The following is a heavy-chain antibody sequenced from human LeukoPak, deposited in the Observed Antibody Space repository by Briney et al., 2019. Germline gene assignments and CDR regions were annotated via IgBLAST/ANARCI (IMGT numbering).Heavy chain of an antibody. D-gene: IGHD4-17*01. CDR2: ISYSGST. CDR1: GGSISSHF. CDR3: ARDDYGDYFDY. Sequence: HSWALSLTCTDSGGSISSHFWSWIRQPAGKGLEWMGYISYSGSTNYNPSLKSRVNISVDTSNSQFSLKLSCVTAADTAVYYCARDDYGDYFDYWGQGTLVTVSS. V-gene: IGHV4-59*08. J-gene: IGHJ4*02.